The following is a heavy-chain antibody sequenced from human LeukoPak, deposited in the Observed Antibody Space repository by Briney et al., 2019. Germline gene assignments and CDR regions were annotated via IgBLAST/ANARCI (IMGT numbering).Heavy chain of an antibody. D-gene: IGHD2-2*02. CDR1: GFMCSFFM. J-gene: IGHJ4*02. Sequence: GGALRLSCAASGFMCSFFMMNGVRQAPGKGRGWVSSISSSSSYIYYANSVKGRFTISRDNAKNSLYLQMNSLRVEDTAVYYCVRGPSSAIRPEYYDYWGQGTLVVVSS. CDR2: ISSSSSYI. CDR3: VRGPSSAIRPEYYDY. V-gene: IGHV3-21*01.